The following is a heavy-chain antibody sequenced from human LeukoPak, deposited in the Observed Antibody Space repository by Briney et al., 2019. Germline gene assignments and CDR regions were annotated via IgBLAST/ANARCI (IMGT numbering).Heavy chain of an antibody. J-gene: IGHJ4*02. D-gene: IGHD3-10*01. V-gene: IGHV3-30*18. CDR2: ISYDGSNK. CDR3: AKEVEPHPVLLWFGELSR. Sequence: GGSPRLSCAASGFTFSNYGMHWVRQAPGKGLEWVAVISYDGSNKYYADSVKGRFTISRDNSKNTLYLQMNSLRAEDTAVYYCAKEVEPHPVLLWFGELSRWGQGTLVTVSS. CDR1: GFTFSNYG.